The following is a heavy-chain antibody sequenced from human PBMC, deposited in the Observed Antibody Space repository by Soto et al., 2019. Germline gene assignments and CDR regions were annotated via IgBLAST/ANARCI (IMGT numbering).Heavy chain of an antibody. V-gene: IGHV3-74*01. D-gene: IGHD6-19*01. CDR1: GFTFSDYW. J-gene: IGHJ4*02. CDR2: VSNDGGFT. Sequence: EVQLVESGGGLVQPGGSLRLSCVASGFTFSDYWIHWVRQAPGKELVWVSRVSNDGGFTIYADSVKGRFTISRDNAKNTVYLQMNSLRAADTAVYYCARVGRGWFFYDYWGQGNLVTVSS. CDR3: ARVGRGWFFYDY.